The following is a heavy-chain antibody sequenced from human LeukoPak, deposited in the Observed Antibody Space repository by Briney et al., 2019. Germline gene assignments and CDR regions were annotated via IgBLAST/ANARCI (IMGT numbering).Heavy chain of an antibody. CDR3: ARIVVVPAADAYYYYYGMDV. Sequence: GGSLRLSCAASGFTFSSYEMNWVRQAPGKGLEWVSYISSSGSTIYYADSVKGRFTISRDNAKNSLYLQMNSLRAEDTAVYYCARIVVVPAADAYYYYYGMDVWGKGTTVTVSS. D-gene: IGHD2-2*01. CDR1: GFTFSSYE. V-gene: IGHV3-48*03. J-gene: IGHJ6*04. CDR2: ISSSGSTI.